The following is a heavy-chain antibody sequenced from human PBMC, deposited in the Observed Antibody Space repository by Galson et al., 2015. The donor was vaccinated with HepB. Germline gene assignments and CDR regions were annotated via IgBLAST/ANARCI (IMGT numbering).Heavy chain of an antibody. V-gene: IGHV3-74*01. CDR3: VRSSNFDT. D-gene: IGHD2-2*01. CDR1: GFTFSSYW. CDR2: IKTDGSYT. J-gene: IGHJ4*02. Sequence: SLRLSCAASGFTFSSYWMHWVRRAPGKGLVWVSRIKTDGSYTSYADSVKGRFTISRDNAKNTVYLEMNSLRTEDTSIYYCVRSSNFDTWGQGTLVTVSS.